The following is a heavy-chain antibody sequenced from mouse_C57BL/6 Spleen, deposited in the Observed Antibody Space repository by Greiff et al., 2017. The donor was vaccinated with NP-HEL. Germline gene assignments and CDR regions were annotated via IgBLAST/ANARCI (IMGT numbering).Heavy chain of an antibody. CDR1: GYTFTSYW. Sequence: VQLQQPGAELVKPGASVKLSCKASGYTFTSYWMQWVKQRPGQGLEWIGEIDPSDSYTNYNQKFKGKATLTVDTSSSTAYMQLSSLTSEDSAVYYCARWNGSSFPYWGQGTTLTVSS. J-gene: IGHJ2*01. CDR2: IDPSDSYT. D-gene: IGHD1-1*01. CDR3: ARWNGSSFPY. V-gene: IGHV1-50*01.